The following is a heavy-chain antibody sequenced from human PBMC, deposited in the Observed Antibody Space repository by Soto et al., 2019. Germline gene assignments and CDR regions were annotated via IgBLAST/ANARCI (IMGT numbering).Heavy chain of an antibody. CDR3: ARYGYCSGGSCYKPSGFDP. J-gene: IGHJ5*02. D-gene: IGHD2-15*01. CDR1: GGSVSSGSYY. V-gene: IGHV4-61*01. Sequence: PSETLSLTCTVSGGSVSSGSYYWSWIRQPPGKGLEWIGYIYYSGSTNYNPSLKSRVTISVDTSKNQFSLKLSSVTAADTAVYYCARYGYCSGGSCYKPSGFDPWGQGTLVTVSS. CDR2: IYYSGST.